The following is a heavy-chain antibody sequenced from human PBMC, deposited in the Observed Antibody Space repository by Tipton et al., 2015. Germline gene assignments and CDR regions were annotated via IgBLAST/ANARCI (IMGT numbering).Heavy chain of an antibody. D-gene: IGHD6-13*01. J-gene: IGHJ4*02. Sequence: LSLTCDVYGGSFTGYYGTWIRQPPGKGLEWIGYKYSSGSTNYNSSLKSRLTLSKDTSKRQFSLKLTSVTAADTAVYFCARAQGSAAPFDYWGQGTLVTVSS. CDR3: ARAQGSAAPFDY. CDR2: KYSSGST. V-gene: IGHV4-59*01. CDR1: GGSFTGYY.